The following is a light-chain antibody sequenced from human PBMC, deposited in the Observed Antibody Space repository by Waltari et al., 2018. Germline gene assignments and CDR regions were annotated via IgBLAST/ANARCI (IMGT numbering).Light chain of an antibody. Sequence: QSALTQPRSVSGSPGQSVTISCTGAGSDVGGYNYVPWYQQHPGKAPKLMLDEVSKRPSGVPDRFSGSKSGNTASLTISGLQAEDEADYYCCSYAGDYSWIFGGGTKVTVL. J-gene: IGLJ2*01. CDR3: CSYAGDYSWI. V-gene: IGLV2-11*01. CDR2: EVS. CDR1: GSDVGGYNY.